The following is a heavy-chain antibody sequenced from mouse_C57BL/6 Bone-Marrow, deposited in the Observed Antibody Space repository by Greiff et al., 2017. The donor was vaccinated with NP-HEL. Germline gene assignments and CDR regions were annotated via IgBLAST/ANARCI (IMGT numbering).Heavy chain of an antibody. CDR2: INPYNGGT. D-gene: IGHD1-1*01. V-gene: IGHV1-19*01. J-gene: IGHJ4*01. Sequence: EVQLVESGPVLVKPGASVKMSCKASGYTFTDYYMNWVKQSHGKSLEWIGVINPYNGGTSYNQKFKGKATLTVDKSSSTAYMELNSLTSEDSAVYYCARYYYGRMDYWGQGTSVTVSS. CDR3: ARYYYGRMDY. CDR1: GYTFTDYY.